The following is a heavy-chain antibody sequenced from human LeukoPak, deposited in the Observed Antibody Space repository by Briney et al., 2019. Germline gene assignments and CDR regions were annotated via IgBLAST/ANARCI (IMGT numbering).Heavy chain of an antibody. J-gene: IGHJ4*02. D-gene: IGHD2-15*01. Sequence: PGGSLRLSCAASGFTFSSYAVTWVRQAPGKGLEWVSSTSISGGSAYYADSVKGRFTISRDNSKNTLYLQMNSLRAEDTAVYYCARGAYCSGGSCYSLHSLDYWGQGTLVTVSS. CDR1: GFTFSSYA. CDR3: ARGAYCSGGSCYSLHSLDY. V-gene: IGHV3-23*01. CDR2: TSISGGSA.